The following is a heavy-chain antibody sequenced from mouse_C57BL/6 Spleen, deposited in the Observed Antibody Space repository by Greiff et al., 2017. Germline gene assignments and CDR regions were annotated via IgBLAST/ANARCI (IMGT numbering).Heavy chain of an antibody. V-gene: IGHV1-55*01. CDR2: IYPGSGST. D-gene: IGHD2-3*01. CDR1: GYTFTSYW. CDR3: ATEIYDGYYEAY. Sequence: QVQLQQPGAELVKPGVSVKMSCKASGYTFTSYWITWVKQRPGQGLEWIGDIYPGSGSTNYNEKFKSTATLTVDTSSSTAYMQLSSLTAEDSAVYYCATEIYDGYYEAYWGQGSLVTVSA. J-gene: IGHJ3*01.